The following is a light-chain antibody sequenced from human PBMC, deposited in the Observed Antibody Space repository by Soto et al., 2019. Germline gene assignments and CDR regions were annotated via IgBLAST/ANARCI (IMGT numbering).Light chain of an antibody. J-gene: IGLJ2*01. V-gene: IGLV2-11*01. CDR1: SSDVGAYNY. CDR3: CSYAGSYTFV. Sequence: QPVLTQPRSVSGSPGQSVTISCTGTSSDVGAYNYVSWYRQHPGKAPKLMIYDVSKRPSGVPDRFSGSKSGNTASLTISGLQAEDEADYYCCSYAGSYTFVFGGGTKLTVL. CDR2: DVS.